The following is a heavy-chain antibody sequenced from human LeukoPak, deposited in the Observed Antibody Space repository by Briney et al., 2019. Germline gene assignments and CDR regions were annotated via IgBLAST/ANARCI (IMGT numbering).Heavy chain of an antibody. CDR1: GFTFSSFG. Sequence: PGGSLRLSCAASGFTFSSFGMHWVRQAPGKGLEWVAFIRYDGSDKYYADSVKGRFTISKDNSKNTLHLKMNSLRADDMAEYYCVKGPSEGGDRDYWGQGTLVTVSS. CDR2: IRYDGSDK. J-gene: IGHJ4*02. V-gene: IGHV3-30*02. D-gene: IGHD3-16*01. CDR3: VKGPSEGGDRDY.